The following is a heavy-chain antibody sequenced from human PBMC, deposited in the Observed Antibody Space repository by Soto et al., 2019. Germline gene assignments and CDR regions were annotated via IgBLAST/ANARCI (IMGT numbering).Heavy chain of an antibody. D-gene: IGHD3-22*01. V-gene: IGHV1-3*04. CDR1: GYTCNNYA. CDR3: ARSYKLYYFDSSGYLDY. J-gene: IGHJ4*02. CDR2: INTGDVNA. Sequence: ASVKVSCKVSGYTCNNYAMHWLRQAPGQRLEWMGWINTGDVNAKYSQNFQGRVTITKDTSASTVYMELSSLRSEDTAVYYCARSYKLYYFDSSGYLDYWGQGTLVTVSS.